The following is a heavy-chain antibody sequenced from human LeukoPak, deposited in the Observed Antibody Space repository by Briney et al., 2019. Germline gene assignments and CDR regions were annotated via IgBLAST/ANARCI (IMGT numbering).Heavy chain of an antibody. J-gene: IGHJ3*02. D-gene: IGHD2-2*01. CDR3: ARPGRGYCSTTSCEGGAFDI. CDR2: IYPGDSDT. V-gene: IGHV5-51*01. Sequence: GESLKISCKGSGYSFISYWIGWVRQMPGKGLEWMGIIYPGDSDTRYSPSFQGQVTISADKSISTAYLQWSSLKASDTAVYYCARPGRGYCSTTSCEGGAFDIWGQGTMVTVSS. CDR1: GYSFISYW.